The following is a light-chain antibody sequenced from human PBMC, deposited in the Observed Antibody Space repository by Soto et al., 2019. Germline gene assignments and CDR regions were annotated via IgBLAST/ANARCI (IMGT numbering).Light chain of an antibody. V-gene: IGKV3-11*01. Sequence: DIVLTQSPGTLSLSPGERATLSCRASQSVSSNLAWYQQKPGQAPRLLIYGASTRATGIPARFSGSGSGTDFTLTISSLEPEDFAVYYCQQRSNWPITFGQGTRLEIK. CDR2: GAS. CDR3: QQRSNWPIT. J-gene: IGKJ5*01. CDR1: QSVSSN.